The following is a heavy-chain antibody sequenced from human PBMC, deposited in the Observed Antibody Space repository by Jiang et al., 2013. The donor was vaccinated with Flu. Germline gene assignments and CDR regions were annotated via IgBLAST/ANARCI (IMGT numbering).Heavy chain of an antibody. D-gene: IGHD2-21*02. Sequence: SSSSYYWGLGSASPQGRGWSGFGSIYYSGSTYYNPSLKSRVTISVDTSKNQFSLKLSSVTAADTAVYYCARHIVVVTAIHDAFDIWGQGTMVTVSS. J-gene: IGHJ3*02. CDR3: ARHIVVVTAIHDAFDI. V-gene: IGHV4-39*01. CDR1: SSSSYY. CDR2: IYYSGST.